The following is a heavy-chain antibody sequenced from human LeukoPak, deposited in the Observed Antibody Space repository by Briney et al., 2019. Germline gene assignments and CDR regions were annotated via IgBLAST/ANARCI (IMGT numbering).Heavy chain of an antibody. J-gene: IGHJ4*02. D-gene: IGHD6-19*01. Sequence: PSETLSLTCTVSGGSISSYYWSWIRQPPGKGLEWIGYIYYSGSTYYNPSLKSRVTISVDTSKNQFSLKLSSVTAADTAVYYCARESGSSGWYNYWGQGTLVTVSS. CDR1: GGSISSYY. CDR3: ARESGSSGWYNY. V-gene: IGHV4-59*12. CDR2: IYYSGST.